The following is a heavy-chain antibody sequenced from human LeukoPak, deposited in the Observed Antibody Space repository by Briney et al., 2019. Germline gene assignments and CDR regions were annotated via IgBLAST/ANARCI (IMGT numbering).Heavy chain of an antibody. D-gene: IGHD6-19*01. CDR2: IYTSGST. CDR3: ARGRYSSGWIDY. CDR1: GGSISSYY. Sequence: SETLALTCTVSGGSISSYYWSWIRQPAGTGLEWIGRIYTSGSTNYNPSLKSRVTMSVDTSKNQFSLKLSSVTAADTAVYYCARGRYSSGWIDYWGQGTLVTVSS. J-gene: IGHJ4*02. V-gene: IGHV4-4*07.